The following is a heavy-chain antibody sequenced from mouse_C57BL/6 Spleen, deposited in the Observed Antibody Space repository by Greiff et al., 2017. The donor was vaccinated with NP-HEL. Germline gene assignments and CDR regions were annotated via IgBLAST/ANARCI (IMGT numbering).Heavy chain of an antibody. Sequence: EVMLVESGGGLVQPGGSLKLSCAASGFTFSDYYMYWVRQTPEKRLEWVAYISNGGGSTYYPDTVKGRFTISRDNAKNTLYLQMSRLKSEDTAMYYCARGYTPYYFDYWGQGTTLTVSS. D-gene: IGHD1-2*01. CDR1: GFTFSDYY. CDR3: ARGYTPYYFDY. J-gene: IGHJ2*01. V-gene: IGHV5-12*01. CDR2: ISNGGGST.